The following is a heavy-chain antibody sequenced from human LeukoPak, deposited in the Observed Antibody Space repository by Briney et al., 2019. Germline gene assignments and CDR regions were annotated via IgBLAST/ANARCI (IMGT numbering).Heavy chain of an antibody. J-gene: IGHJ4*02. CDR2: IRYDGSNK. V-gene: IGHV3-30*02. CDR1: GFTFSSYG. D-gene: IGHD3-16*02. CDR3: ARGSIMITFGGVIPPDY. Sequence: PGGSLRLSCAASGFTFSSYGMHWVRQAPGKGLEWVAFIRYDGSNKYYADSVKGRFTISRDNSKNTLYLQMNSLRAEDTAVCYCARGSIMITFGGVIPPDYWGQGTLVTVSS.